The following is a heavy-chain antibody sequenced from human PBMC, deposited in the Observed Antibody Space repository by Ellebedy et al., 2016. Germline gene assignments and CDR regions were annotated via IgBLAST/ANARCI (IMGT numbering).Heavy chain of an antibody. V-gene: IGHV3-33*01. J-gene: IGHJ6*02. Sequence: GESLKISCAASGFIFDRYGMHWVRQAPGKGLEWVAVIWSDGNDKRYADSVKGRFTISRDNSKNTLYLEVESLRPEDTAIYYCARSRGIRGSEHFFDMDIWGQGTTVTVSS. CDR2: IWSDGNDK. CDR3: ARSRGIRGSEHFFDMDI. CDR1: GFIFDRYG. D-gene: IGHD3-10*01.